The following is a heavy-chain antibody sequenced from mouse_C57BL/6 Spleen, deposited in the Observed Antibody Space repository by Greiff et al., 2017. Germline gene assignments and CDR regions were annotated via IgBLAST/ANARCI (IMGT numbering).Heavy chain of an antibody. CDR1: GFTFSSYA. Sequence: DVKLVESGGGLVKPGGSLKLSCAASGFTFSSYAMSWVRQTPEKRLEWVATISDGGSYTYYTDNVKGRFTISRDNAKNNLYLQMSHLKSEDTAMYYCARIYYEGYFDVWGTGTTVTVSS. D-gene: IGHD1-1*01. J-gene: IGHJ1*03. CDR2: ISDGGSYT. CDR3: ARIYYEGYFDV. V-gene: IGHV5-4*03.